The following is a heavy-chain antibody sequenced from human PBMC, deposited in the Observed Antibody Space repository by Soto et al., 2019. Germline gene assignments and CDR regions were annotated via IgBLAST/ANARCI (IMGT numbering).Heavy chain of an antibody. V-gene: IGHV3-30-3*01. D-gene: IGHD3-10*01. J-gene: IGHJ4*02. CDR2: ISYDGSNK. Sequence: QVQLVESGGGVVQPGRSLRLSCAAPGFTFSSYAMHWVRQAPGKGLEWVAVISYDGSNKYYADSVKGRFTISRVNSKNTLYLQMNSLRAEDTAVYYCARDRGSYNRAYFDYWGQGTLVTVSS. CDR1: GFTFSSYA. CDR3: ARDRGSYNRAYFDY.